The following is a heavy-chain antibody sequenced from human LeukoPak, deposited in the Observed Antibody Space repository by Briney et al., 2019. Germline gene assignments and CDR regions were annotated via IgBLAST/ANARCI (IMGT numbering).Heavy chain of an antibody. CDR3: ARARYYGSGSLYYFDY. CDR2: INPSGGST. Sequence: ASVKVSCKASGYIFTSYYMHWVRQAPGQGLEWMGIINPSGGSTSYAQKFQGRVTMTRDTSTSTVYMELSSLRSEDTAVYYCARARYYGSGSLYYFDYWGQGTLVTVSS. J-gene: IGHJ4*02. V-gene: IGHV1-46*01. CDR1: GYIFTSYY. D-gene: IGHD3-10*01.